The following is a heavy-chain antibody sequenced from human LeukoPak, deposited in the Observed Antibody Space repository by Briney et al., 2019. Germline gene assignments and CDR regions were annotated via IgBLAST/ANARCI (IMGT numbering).Heavy chain of an antibody. V-gene: IGHV1-18*01. CDR3: ARDYRGHYYDSSGYSHFQH. CDR1: GYTFTSYG. CDR2: ISAYNGNT. Sequence: GASVKVSCKASGYTFTSYGISWVRQAPGQGLEWTGWISAYNGNTNYAQKLQGRVTMTTDTSTSTAYMELRSLRSDDTAVYYCARDYRGHYYDSSGYSHFQHWGQGTLVTVSS. J-gene: IGHJ1*01. D-gene: IGHD3-22*01.